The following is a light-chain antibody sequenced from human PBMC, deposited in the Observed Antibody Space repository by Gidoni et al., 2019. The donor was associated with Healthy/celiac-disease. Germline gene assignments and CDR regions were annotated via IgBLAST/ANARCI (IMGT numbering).Light chain of an antibody. CDR1: QSVSSY. CDR3: QQRSNWPPWT. Sequence: EIVLPQSPATLSLSPGERATLSRRASQSVSSYLAWYQQKPGQAPRLLIYDASNRATGIPARFSGSGSGTDFTLTISSLEPEDFAVYYCQQRSNWPPWTFGQGTKVEIK. V-gene: IGKV3-11*01. J-gene: IGKJ1*01. CDR2: DAS.